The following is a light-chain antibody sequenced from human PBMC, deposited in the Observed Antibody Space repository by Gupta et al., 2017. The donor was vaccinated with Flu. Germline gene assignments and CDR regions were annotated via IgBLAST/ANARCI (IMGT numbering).Light chain of an antibody. J-gene: IGLJ2*01. V-gene: IGLV1-40*01. CDR3: QSYDGSLSGSVV. Sequence: QSVLTPPPSVSGAPGQRVTIPCPGSSSNIGADYDVHWYQQFPGTAPRLLIYGTNNRPSGVPDRFSGSKSATSASLDITGLQPEDEADYFCQSYDGSLSGSVVFGGGTKLTVL. CDR2: GTN. CDR1: SSNIGADYD.